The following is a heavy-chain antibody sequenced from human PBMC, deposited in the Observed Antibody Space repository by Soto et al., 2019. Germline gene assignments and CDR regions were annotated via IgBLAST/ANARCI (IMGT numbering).Heavy chain of an antibody. CDR2: LSWNSGNI. CDR1: GFTFHDYA. J-gene: IGHJ6*02. CDR3: AVPQKGGTDA. Sequence: EVQLVESGGGLVQPGSSLRLSCAASGFTFHDYALHWVRQAPGKGLEWVSGLSWNSGNIGYADSVKGRFTISRDNAKNSLYLQMNSLRVEDTALNYRAVPQKGGTDAWGQRTTVTVS. V-gene: IGHV3-9*01.